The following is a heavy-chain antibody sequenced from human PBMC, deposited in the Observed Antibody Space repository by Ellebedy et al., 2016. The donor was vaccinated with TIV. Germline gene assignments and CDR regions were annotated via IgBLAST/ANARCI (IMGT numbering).Heavy chain of an antibody. CDR1: GGSISSYY. V-gene: IGHV4-59*01. Sequence: GSLRLSXTVSGGSISSYYWSWIRQPPGKGLEWIGYIYYSGSANYNPSLKSRVTISVDTSKNQFSLKLSSVTAADTAVYYCASLYSAAAGSPFDYWGQGTLVTVSS. CDR2: IYYSGSA. J-gene: IGHJ4*02. CDR3: ASLYSAAAGSPFDY. D-gene: IGHD6-13*01.